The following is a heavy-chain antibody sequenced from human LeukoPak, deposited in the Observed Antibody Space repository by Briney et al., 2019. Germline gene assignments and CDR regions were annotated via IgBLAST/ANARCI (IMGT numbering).Heavy chain of an antibody. Sequence: GASAKLSSTPSGYTFTSYGISWVRQAPGEGLEWMGWISAYNGNTNYSQTLQGRVTMTTDTSTRTASMKLRSLRSDDTAVYYCAGDRYDSSVYYYYYYYMDVWGKGPTVTISS. CDR2: ISAYNGNT. CDR1: GYTFTSYG. V-gene: IGHV1-18*01. CDR3: AGDRYDSSVYYYYYYYMDV. D-gene: IGHD3-22*01. J-gene: IGHJ6*03.